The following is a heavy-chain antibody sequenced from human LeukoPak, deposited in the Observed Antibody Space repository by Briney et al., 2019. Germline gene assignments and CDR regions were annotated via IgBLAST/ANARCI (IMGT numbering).Heavy chain of an antibody. Sequence: PGGSDLVYWSCCGFTFSRDSMGGLRQAPRKGLEWVSYISNNIYYADSVKGRFTISRDNAKNSLYLQMNSLRDEDTAVYYCARDREYAFDIWGQGTMVTVSS. J-gene: IGHJ3*02. D-gene: IGHD2-2*01. CDR1: GFTFSRDS. CDR2: ISNNI. CDR3: ARDREYAFDI. V-gene: IGHV3-48*02.